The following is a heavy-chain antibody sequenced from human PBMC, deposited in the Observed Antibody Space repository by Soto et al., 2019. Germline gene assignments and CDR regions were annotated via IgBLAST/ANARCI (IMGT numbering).Heavy chain of an antibody. J-gene: IGHJ4*02. V-gene: IGHV3-23*01. CDR3: AKVSGVDYAYMWAPLSVDFDY. Sequence: EVQLLESGGGLVQPGGSLRLSCAASGFTFSSYAMSWVRQAPGKGLEWVSAISGSGGSTYYADSVKGRFTISRDNSKNTLYLQMNSLRAEDTAVYYCAKVSGVDYAYMWAPLSVDFDYWGQGTLVTVSS. CDR2: ISGSGGST. D-gene: IGHD3-16*01. CDR1: GFTFSSYA.